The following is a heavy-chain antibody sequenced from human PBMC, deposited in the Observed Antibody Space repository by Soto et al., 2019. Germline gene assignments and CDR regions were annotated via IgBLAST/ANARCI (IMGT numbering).Heavy chain of an antibody. Sequence: GGSLRLSCAASGFTFSSYAMHWVRQAPGKGLEWVAVISYDGSNKYYADSVKGRFTISRDNSKNTLYLQMNSLRAEDTAVYYCARGETTVVTDYFDYWGQGTLVTVSS. CDR1: GFTFSSYA. D-gene: IGHD4-17*01. J-gene: IGHJ4*02. CDR3: ARGETTVVTDYFDY. V-gene: IGHV3-30-3*01. CDR2: ISYDGSNK.